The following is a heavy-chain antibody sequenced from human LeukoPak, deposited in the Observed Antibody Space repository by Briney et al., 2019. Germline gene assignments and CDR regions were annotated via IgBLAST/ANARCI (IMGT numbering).Heavy chain of an antibody. CDR1: GGSLSFYY. CDR3: ARALGAFDI. Sequence: SETLSLTCGVSGGSLSFYYWSWIRQSPGKGLGWIAEISQDSNYNMSLKSRVTISLDKSKNQVSLKLNSVTAADTAVYYCARALGAFDIWGQGTMVTVSS. V-gene: IGHV4-34*01. J-gene: IGHJ3*02. CDR2: ISQDS.